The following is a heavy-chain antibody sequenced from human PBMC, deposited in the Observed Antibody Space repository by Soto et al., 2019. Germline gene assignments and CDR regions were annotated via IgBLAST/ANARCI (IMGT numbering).Heavy chain of an antibody. D-gene: IGHD3-22*01. CDR3: AKDYSSGYYAFDI. J-gene: IGHJ3*02. V-gene: IGHV3-23*01. CDR1: GFTFTTYA. Sequence: VSLRLSCAPSGFTFTTYAMSWVRQAPGKGLEWVSSISSGGDTYYADSVKGRFTISRDSSKNTLYLQMNNLRAEDTATYYCAKDYSSGYYAFDIWGRGTMVTVSS. CDR2: ISSGGDT.